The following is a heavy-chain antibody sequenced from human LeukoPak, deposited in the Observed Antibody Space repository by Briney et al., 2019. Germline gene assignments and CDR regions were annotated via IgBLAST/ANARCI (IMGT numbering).Heavy chain of an antibody. CDR1: GFTFSDYY. D-gene: IGHD1-1*01. Sequence: GGSLRLSCAASGFTFSDYYMSWIRQAPGKELEWVSYISPSGTTMFYAASVKGRFTISRDNDKSSLSLQMNSLRAEDSAVYYCARYKGLGDWGQGTLVTVSS. CDR2: ISPSGTTM. J-gene: IGHJ4*02. V-gene: IGHV3-11*01. CDR3: ARYKGLGD.